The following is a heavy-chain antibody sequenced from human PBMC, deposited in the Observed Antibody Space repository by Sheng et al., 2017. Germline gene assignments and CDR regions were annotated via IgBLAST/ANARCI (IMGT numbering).Heavy chain of an antibody. CDR1: VAPSVITT. CDR2: VRYNGDT. V-gene: IGHV4-59*01. CDR3: ATGQAGDQ. J-gene: IGHJ4*02. Sequence: QEQLQESGPGLVRPFGDPCPSPAASLVAPSVITTGAGFGSPGKGLEWIGYVRYNGDTNYNPSLRGRVTMSTDTSKNQFSLKLDSMTPGDTAVYYCATGQAGDQWGQGILVTVSS. D-gene: IGHD3-16*01.